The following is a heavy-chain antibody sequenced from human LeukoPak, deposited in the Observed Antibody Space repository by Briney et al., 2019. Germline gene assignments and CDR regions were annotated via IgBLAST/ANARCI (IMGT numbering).Heavy chain of an antibody. D-gene: IGHD2/OR15-2a*01. CDR1: GGSFSVYY. CDR3: ARGLDLGIYAY. Sequence: SETLSLTCAVYGGSFSVYYWSWIRQPPGKGLEWIGEINHSGSTNYNPSLKSRVTISVDTSKNQFSLKLSSVTAADTAVYYCARGLDLGIYAYWGQGTLVTVSS. J-gene: IGHJ4*02. CDR2: INHSGST. V-gene: IGHV4-34*01.